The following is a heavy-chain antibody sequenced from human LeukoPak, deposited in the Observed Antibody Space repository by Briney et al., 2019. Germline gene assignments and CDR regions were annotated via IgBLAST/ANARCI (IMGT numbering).Heavy chain of an antibody. V-gene: IGHV3-48*04. D-gene: IGHD3-10*01. J-gene: IGHJ4*02. CDR3: ARLRVRYYGSGSYPDY. Sequence: GGSLRLSCAASGFNFRRSAMTWFRQVPGKGLEWVSYISSSGSTIYYADSVKGRFTISRDNAKNSLYLQMNSLRAEDTAVYYCARLRVRYYGSGSYPDYWGQGTLVTVSS. CDR2: ISSSGSTI. CDR1: GFNFRRSA.